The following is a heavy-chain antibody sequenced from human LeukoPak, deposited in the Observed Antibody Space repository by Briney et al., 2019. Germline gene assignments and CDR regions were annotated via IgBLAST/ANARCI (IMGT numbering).Heavy chain of an antibody. J-gene: IGHJ4*02. D-gene: IGHD6-19*01. CDR1: GFTFSSYA. CDR2: ISYDGSNK. Sequence: GGSLRLSCAASGFTFSSYAMRWVRQAPGKGLEWVAVISYDGSNKYYADSVKGRFTISRDNSKNTLYLQMNSLRAEGTAVYYCARDPPYSSGWYYFDYWGQGTLVTASS. CDR3: ARDPPYSSGWYYFDY. V-gene: IGHV3-30-3*01.